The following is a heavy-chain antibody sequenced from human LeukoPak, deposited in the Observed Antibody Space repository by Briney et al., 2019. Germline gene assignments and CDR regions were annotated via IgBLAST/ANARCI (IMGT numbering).Heavy chain of an antibody. CDR2: IYYSGST. J-gene: IGHJ5*02. D-gene: IGHD3-3*01. CDR3: ARSTILFATDWLDP. V-gene: IGHV4-59*01. CDR1: GGSISSYY. Sequence: PSETLSLTCTVSGGSISSYYWSWIRQPPGKGLEWIGYIYYSGSTNYNPSLKSRVTISVDTSKNQFSLKLSSVTAADTAVYYCARSTILFATDWLDPWGQGTLVTVSS.